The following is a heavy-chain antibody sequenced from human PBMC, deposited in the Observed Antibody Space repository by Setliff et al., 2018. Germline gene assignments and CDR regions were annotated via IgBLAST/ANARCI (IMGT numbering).Heavy chain of an antibody. CDR2: IYYSGST. CDR3: ARSQILYCSSTSCQPPGLWFDP. J-gene: IGHJ5*02. Sequence: SETLSLTCTVSGGSISSGGYYWSWIRQHPGKGLEWIGYIYYSGSTYYNPSLKCRVTISVDTSKNQFSLKLSSVTAADTAAYYCARSQILYCSSTSCQPPGLWFDPWGQGTLVTSPQ. V-gene: IGHV4-31*03. CDR1: GGSISSGGYY. D-gene: IGHD2-2*01.